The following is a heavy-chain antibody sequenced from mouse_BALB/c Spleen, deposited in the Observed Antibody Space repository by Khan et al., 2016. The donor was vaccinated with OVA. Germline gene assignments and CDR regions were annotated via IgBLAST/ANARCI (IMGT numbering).Heavy chain of an antibody. CDR1: GYSITSDYA. D-gene: IGHD2-10*02. V-gene: IGHV3-2*02. Sequence: EVKLLESGPGLVKPSQSLSLTCTVTGYSITSDYAWNWIRQFPGNKLDWMGYISYSGNTKYNPSLKSRISVTRDTSKNQFFLQLNSVTTEDTATYYCARVYGGDFDYWGQGTTLTVSS. CDR3: ARVYGGDFDY. J-gene: IGHJ2*01. CDR2: ISYSGNT.